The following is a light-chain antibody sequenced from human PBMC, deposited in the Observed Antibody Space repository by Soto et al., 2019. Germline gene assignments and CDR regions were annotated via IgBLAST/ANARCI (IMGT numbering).Light chain of an antibody. CDR3: QQYGGSRWT. Sequence: EIVLTQSPGTLSLSPGERATLFCRARQSVSSTYLGWYQQKPGQAPRPLNYGASNRATGIPDRFSGSGSGTDFTLTISRLEPEYFAVYYWQQYGGSRWTFGQGTRVDI. CDR2: GAS. J-gene: IGKJ1*01. CDR1: QSVSSTY. V-gene: IGKV3-20*01.